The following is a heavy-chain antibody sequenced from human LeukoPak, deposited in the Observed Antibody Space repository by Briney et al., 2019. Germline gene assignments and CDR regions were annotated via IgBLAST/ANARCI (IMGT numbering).Heavy chain of an antibody. CDR2: ISSSGSTI. V-gene: IGHV3-48*03. Sequence: GGSLRLSCTASGFTFSSYEMNWVRQAPGKGLEWVSYISSSGSTIYYADSVKGRFTISRDNAKNSLYLQMNSLRAEDTAVYYCARDPYYGDYVVWGQGTLVTVSS. CDR1: GFTFSSYE. D-gene: IGHD4-17*01. CDR3: ARDPYYGDYVV. J-gene: IGHJ4*02.